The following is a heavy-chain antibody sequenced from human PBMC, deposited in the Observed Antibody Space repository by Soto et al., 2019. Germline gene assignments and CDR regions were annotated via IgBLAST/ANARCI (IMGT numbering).Heavy chain of an antibody. J-gene: IGHJ4*02. V-gene: IGHV5-51*01. Sequence: LGESLKISCYGSGYRFSTYWHGWVRQVLGKGREWMGIIYPSDSDSDIRYSPFFQGQVTISLDKSISTAYLQWSSLKASATAMYYCARQYVFPSAVDYWGQGTLFTVAS. CDR3: ARQYVFPSAVDY. CDR1: GYRFSTYW. D-gene: IGHD6-25*01. CDR2: IYPSDSDSDI.